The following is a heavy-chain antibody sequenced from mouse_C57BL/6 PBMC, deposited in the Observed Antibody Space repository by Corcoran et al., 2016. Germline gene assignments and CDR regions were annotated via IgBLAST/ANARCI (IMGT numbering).Heavy chain of an antibody. D-gene: IGHD4-1*01. CDR3: ARSNGTGYFDV. CDR1: GYSFTSYY. CDR2: IYPGSGNT. Sequence: QVQLQQSGPELVKPGASVKISCKASGYSFTSYYIHWVKQGPGQGLEWIGWIYPGSGNTKYNEKFKGKATLTADTSSSTAYMQLSSLTSEDSAVYYCARSNGTGYFDVWGTGTTVTVSS. J-gene: IGHJ1*03. V-gene: IGHV1-66*01.